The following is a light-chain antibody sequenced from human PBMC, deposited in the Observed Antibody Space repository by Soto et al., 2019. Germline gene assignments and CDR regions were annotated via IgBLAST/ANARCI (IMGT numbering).Light chain of an antibody. J-gene: IGLJ3*02. CDR3: QTCFTGPPWV. V-gene: IGLV4-69*01. Sequence: QSVLTQSPSASASLGASVKLTCTLTSGHSTYAIAWHQQQPEKGPRYLMKVNSDGSHSKGDGIPDRFSGSSSGAERYLTISPLQSEDEADYYCQTCFTGPPWVFGGGTKLTVL. CDR1: SGHSTYA. CDR2: VNSDGSH.